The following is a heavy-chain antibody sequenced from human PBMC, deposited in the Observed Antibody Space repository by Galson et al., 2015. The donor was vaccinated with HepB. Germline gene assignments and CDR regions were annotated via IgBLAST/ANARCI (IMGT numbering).Heavy chain of an antibody. J-gene: IGHJ5*02. V-gene: IGHV3-23*05. CDR3: AKVETTVSFLT. D-gene: IGHD4-17*01. CDR1: GFTFSNYA. Sequence: SLRLSCAASGFTFSNYAMSWVRQAPGKGLEWVSAINGAGSYTYYADSVKGRFTISRDNSKSTLYLQMNSLGAEDTAVYYCAKVETTVSFLTCGQRTLFTVSS. CDR2: INGAGSYT.